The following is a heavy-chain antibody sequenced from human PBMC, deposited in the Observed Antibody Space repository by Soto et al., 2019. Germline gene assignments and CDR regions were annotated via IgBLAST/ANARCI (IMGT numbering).Heavy chain of an antibody. CDR2: INPNGGST. V-gene: IGHV1-46*01. J-gene: IGHJ4*02. CDR1: XYIFXNYY. Sequence: ASVKVSCKASXYIFXNYYIXWVRQAPGQGLEWIGIINPNGGSTNHAQKFRGRVTMARDTSTSTVYMDLSSLRSDDTAVYYCARDLAAADYWGQGTLVTVS. CDR3: ARDLAAADY. D-gene: IGHD6-13*01.